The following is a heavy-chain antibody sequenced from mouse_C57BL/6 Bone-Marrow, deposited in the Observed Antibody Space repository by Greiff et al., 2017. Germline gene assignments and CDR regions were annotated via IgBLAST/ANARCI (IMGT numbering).Heavy chain of an antibody. J-gene: IGHJ2*01. Sequence: QVQLKQPGAELVRPGTSVKLSCKASGYTFTSYWMHWVKQRPGQGLEWIGVIDPSDSYTNYNQKFKGKATLTVDTSSSTAYMQLSSLTSEDSAVYYCARDEEEGDYWGQGTTLTVSS. CDR1: GYTFTSYW. V-gene: IGHV1-59*01. CDR3: ARDEEEGDY. CDR2: IDPSDSYT.